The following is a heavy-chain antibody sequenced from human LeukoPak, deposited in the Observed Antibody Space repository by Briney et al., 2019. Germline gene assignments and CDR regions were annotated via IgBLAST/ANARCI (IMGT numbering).Heavy chain of an antibody. D-gene: IGHD3-10*01. Sequence: SGGSLRLSCAASGFTFSSSWMNWVRQAPGKGLEWVANIEEDGSEKYYVDSVKGRFTISRDNAKKSLYLQMNSLRAEDTAVYYCTRVSLLDSPDYWGQGTLVTVSS. CDR2: IEEDGSEK. J-gene: IGHJ4*02. V-gene: IGHV3-7*01. CDR1: GFTFSSSW. CDR3: TRVSLLDSPDY.